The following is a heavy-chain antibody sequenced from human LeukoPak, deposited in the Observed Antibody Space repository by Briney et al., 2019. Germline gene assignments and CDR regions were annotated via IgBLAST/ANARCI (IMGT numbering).Heavy chain of an antibody. J-gene: IGHJ2*01. CDR2: ISHSGST. CDR1: GHXISSSSC. Sequence: SETLSLTCAVSGHXISSSSCWSWVRQSPGKGLEWNGEISHSGSTNYNPSLESRATISVDKSRNQFSLKLRSVTAADTAVYYCSTGPALGIIANFALWGRGTLVTVSS. V-gene: IGHV4-4*02. D-gene: IGHD2-21*01. CDR3: STGPALGIIANFAL.